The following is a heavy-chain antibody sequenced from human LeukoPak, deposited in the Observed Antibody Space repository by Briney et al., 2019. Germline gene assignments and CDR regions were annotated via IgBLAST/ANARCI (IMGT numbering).Heavy chain of an antibody. J-gene: IGHJ5*02. Sequence: ASVKVSCKASGGTFSSYAISWVRQAPGQGLEWMGGIIPIFGTANYAQKFQGRVTITADKSTSTAYMELSSLRSEDTAVYYCARDGVFSSSWYFRFDPWGQGTLVTVSS. CDR2: IIPIFGTA. D-gene: IGHD6-13*01. CDR1: GGTFSSYA. CDR3: ARDGVFSSSWYFRFDP. V-gene: IGHV1-69*06.